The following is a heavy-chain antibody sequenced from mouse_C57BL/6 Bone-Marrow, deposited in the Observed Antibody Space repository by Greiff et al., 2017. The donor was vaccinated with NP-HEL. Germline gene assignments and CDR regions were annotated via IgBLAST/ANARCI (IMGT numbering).Heavy chain of an antibody. V-gene: IGHV2-6*03. CDR3: ARSYYGSSRHWYFDV. Sequence: VQLQQSGPGLVAPSQSLSITCTVSGFSLTSYGVHWVRQPPGKGLEWLVVIWSDGSTTYNSALKSRLSISKDNSKSHVYLKMNSLQTDDTAMYYCARSYYGSSRHWYFDVWGTGTTVTVSS. CDR1: GFSLTSYG. D-gene: IGHD1-1*01. J-gene: IGHJ1*03. CDR2: IWSDGST.